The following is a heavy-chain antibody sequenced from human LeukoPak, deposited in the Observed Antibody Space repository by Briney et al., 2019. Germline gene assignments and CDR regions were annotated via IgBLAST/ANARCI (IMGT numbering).Heavy chain of an antibody. CDR2: INHSGST. CDR3: AREKVATIGHWFDP. CDR1: GGSISSGGYY. J-gene: IGHJ5*02. Sequence: SETLSLTCAVSGGSISSGGYYWSWIRQPPGKGLEWIGEINHSGSTNYNPSLKSRVTISVDTSKNQFSLKLSSVTAADTAVYYCAREKVATIGHWFDPWGQGTLVTVSS. V-gene: IGHV4-34*01. D-gene: IGHD5-12*01.